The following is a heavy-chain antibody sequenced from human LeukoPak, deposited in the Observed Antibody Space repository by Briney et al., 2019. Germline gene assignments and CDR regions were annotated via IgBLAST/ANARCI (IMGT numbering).Heavy chain of an antibody. V-gene: IGHV5-51*01. CDR1: GYSFTSYW. Sequence: PGESLKISCKGSGYSFTSYWIGWVRQMPGKGLEWMGIIYPGDSDTRYSPSFQGQVTISADKSISTAYLQWSSLKALDTAMYYCARPHIAAAGKETYYFDYWGQGTLVTVSS. D-gene: IGHD6-13*01. J-gene: IGHJ4*02. CDR2: IYPGDSDT. CDR3: ARPHIAAAGKETYYFDY.